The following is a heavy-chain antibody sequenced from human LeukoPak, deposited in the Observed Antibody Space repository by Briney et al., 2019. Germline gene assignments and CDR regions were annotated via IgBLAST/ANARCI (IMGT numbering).Heavy chain of an antibody. V-gene: IGHV3-23*01. CDR3: SKDRGGTYGDYFDY. Sequence: GGSLRLSCEASGFTFRSYAMTWVRQSPGKGLEWVSAIGGSGGTTYYADSVKGRFTISRDNSKNTLYLQMNSLRAEDTAVYYCSKDRGGTYGDYFDYWGQGTLVTVSS. CDR1: GFTFRSYA. CDR2: IGGSGGTT. J-gene: IGHJ4*02. D-gene: IGHD4-17*01.